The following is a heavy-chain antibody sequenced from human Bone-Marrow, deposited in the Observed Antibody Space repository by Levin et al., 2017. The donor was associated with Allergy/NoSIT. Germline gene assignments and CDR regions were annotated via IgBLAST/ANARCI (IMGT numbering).Heavy chain of an antibody. Sequence: SETLSLTCTVSGGSISSGGYYWSWIRQHPGTGLEWIGYIYYSGSTYYNPSLKSRVTISVDTSKNQFSLKLSSVTAADTAVYYCARDSVRGVIMSGYLHDAFDIWGQGTMVTVSS. CDR2: IYYSGST. D-gene: IGHD3-10*01. J-gene: IGHJ3*02. CDR1: GGSISSGGYY. V-gene: IGHV4-31*03. CDR3: ARDSVRGVIMSGYLHDAFDI.